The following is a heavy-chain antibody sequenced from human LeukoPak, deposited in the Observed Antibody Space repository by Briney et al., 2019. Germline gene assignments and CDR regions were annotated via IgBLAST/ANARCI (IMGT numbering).Heavy chain of an antibody. Sequence: ETLSLTCTVSGDSISSSTYYWGWIRQAPGKGLEWVSSISSSSSYIYYADSVKGRFTISRDNAKNSLYLQMNSLRAEDTAVYYCAKLSTGYDSSGYYLFMDYWGQGTLVTVSS. J-gene: IGHJ4*02. V-gene: IGHV3-21*04. CDR3: AKLSTGYDSSGYYLFMDY. CDR1: GDSISSST. CDR2: ISSSSSYI. D-gene: IGHD3-22*01.